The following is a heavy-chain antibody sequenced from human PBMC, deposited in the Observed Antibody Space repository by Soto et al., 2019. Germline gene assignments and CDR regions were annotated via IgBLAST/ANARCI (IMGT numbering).Heavy chain of an antibody. D-gene: IGHD5-12*01. V-gene: IGHV4-59*01. CDR2: IYYSGST. CDR3: ARSPTILVSFDY. Sequence: SETLSLTCTVSGGSISSYYWSWIRQPPGKGLEWIGYIYYSGSTNYNPSLKSRVTISVDTSKNQFSLKLSSVTAADTAVYYCARSPTILVSFDYWGQGTLVTVSS. CDR1: GGSISSYY. J-gene: IGHJ4*02.